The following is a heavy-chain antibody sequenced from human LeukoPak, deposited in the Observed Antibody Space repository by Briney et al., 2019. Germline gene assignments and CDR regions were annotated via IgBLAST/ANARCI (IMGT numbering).Heavy chain of an antibody. CDR1: AGSISSSSYY. V-gene: IGHV4-39*01. D-gene: IGHD4-23*01. CDR2: IYYTGYS. Sequence: SETLSLTCTVSAGSISSSSYYWGWIRQPPGKALEWIGYIYYTGYSYYNPSLKSRVTISVDTSKNQFSLKLSSVTAADTAVYYCARRRETGNPYFDYWGQGTLVTVSS. CDR3: ARRRETGNPYFDY. J-gene: IGHJ4*02.